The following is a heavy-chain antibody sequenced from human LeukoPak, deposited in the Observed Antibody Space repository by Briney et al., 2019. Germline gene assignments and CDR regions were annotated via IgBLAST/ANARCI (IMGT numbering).Heavy chain of an antibody. V-gene: IGHV3-7*01. Sequence: GGSLRLSCAASGFTFSSYWMSWVRQAPGKGLEWVASIKQDGSEKHYVDSVKGRFTISRDDTKNSLYLQMNSLRAEDTAVYYCARIRWAAAAKNYFDYWGQGTLVTVSS. J-gene: IGHJ4*02. CDR3: ARIRWAAAAKNYFDY. CDR1: GFTFSSYW. CDR2: IKQDGSEK. D-gene: IGHD6-13*01.